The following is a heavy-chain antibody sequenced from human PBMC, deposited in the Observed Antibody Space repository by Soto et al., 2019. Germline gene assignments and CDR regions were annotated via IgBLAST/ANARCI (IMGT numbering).Heavy chain of an antibody. V-gene: IGHV2-5*02. J-gene: IGHJ4*02. CDR2: LYWDDDK. CDR1: GFSLNTNAVG. Sequence: QITLKESGPTLVKPTQTLTLTCTFSGFSLNTNAVGVAWIRQPPGKALEWLALLYWDDDKRYSPSLKSRLTITTDTSKTKVVLTMTNMDPEDTATYYCAHRRVRDSSGENFDSWGQGTLVTVSS. CDR3: AHRRVRDSSGENFDS. D-gene: IGHD6-19*01.